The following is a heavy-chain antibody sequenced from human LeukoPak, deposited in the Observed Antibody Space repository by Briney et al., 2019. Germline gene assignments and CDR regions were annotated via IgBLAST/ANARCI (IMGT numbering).Heavy chain of an antibody. CDR3: AKEGTASKPSDLDH. J-gene: IGHJ4*02. D-gene: IGHD1/OR15-1a*01. Sequence: GGSLRLSCAASGFIFTDYGMHWVRQAPGKGLEWLTFIRYDGSDKYYADSVKGRFTISRDNSKNTLYLQMNSLTSEDTAVYYCAKEGTASKPSDLDHRGQGTLVTVSS. CDR1: GFIFTDYG. V-gene: IGHV3-30*02. CDR2: IRYDGSDK.